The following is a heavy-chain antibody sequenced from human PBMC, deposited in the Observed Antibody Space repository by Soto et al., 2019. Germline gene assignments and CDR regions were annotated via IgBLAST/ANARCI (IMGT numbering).Heavy chain of an antibody. J-gene: IGHJ4*02. CDR1: GGSVSSGSYY. V-gene: IGHV4-61*01. Sequence: SETLSLTCTVSGGSVSSGSYYWSWTRQPPGKGLEWIGYIYYSGSTNYNPSLKSRVTISVDTSKNQFSLKLSSVTAADTAVYYCAREGLGSYFDYWGQGTLVTVSS. CDR2: IYYSGST. CDR3: AREGLGSYFDY.